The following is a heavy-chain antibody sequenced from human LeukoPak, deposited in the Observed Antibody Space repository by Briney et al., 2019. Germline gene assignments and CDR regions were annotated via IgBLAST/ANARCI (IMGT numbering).Heavy chain of an antibody. CDR1: GFTFSSCA. J-gene: IGHJ6*02. CDR3: AKGVTTVRIYYHGMDV. CDR2: ISGSGDSR. Sequence: GGSLRLSCAASGFTFSSCAMSWVRQAPGKGLEWASLISGSGDSRYYADSVKGRFTISRDNAKNTLWLQMNSLRAEDTAVYYCAKGVTTVRIYYHGMDVWGQGTTVTVSS. D-gene: IGHD4-17*01. V-gene: IGHV3-23*01.